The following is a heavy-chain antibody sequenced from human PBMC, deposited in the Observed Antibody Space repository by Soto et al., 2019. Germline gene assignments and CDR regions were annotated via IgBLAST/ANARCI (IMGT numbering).Heavy chain of an antibody. J-gene: IGHJ4*02. Sequence: TSETLSLTCAVYGGSFSGYYCSWIRQPTGKGLEWIGEINHSGSTNYNPSIKSRVTISVDTSKNQFSLKLSSVTAADTDVYYCARGRHSSGWYGGLGYWGQGTLVPVSP. V-gene: IGHV4-34*01. CDR2: INHSGST. D-gene: IGHD6-19*01. CDR1: GGSFSGYY. CDR3: ARGRHSSGWYGGLGY.